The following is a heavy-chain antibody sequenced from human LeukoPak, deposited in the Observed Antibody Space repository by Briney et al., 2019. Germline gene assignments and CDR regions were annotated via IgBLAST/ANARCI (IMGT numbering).Heavy chain of an antibody. Sequence: SETLSLTCTVSGGSISSGDYYWSWIRQPPGKGLEWIGYIYYSGSTYYNPSLKSRVTISVDTSKNQFSLKLSSVTAVDTAVYYCARAGHPSDFYSYGLFDYWGQGTLVTVSS. J-gene: IGHJ4*02. CDR2: IYYSGST. CDR3: ARAGHPSDFYSYGLFDY. CDR1: GGSISSGDYY. D-gene: IGHD5-18*01. V-gene: IGHV4-30-4*01.